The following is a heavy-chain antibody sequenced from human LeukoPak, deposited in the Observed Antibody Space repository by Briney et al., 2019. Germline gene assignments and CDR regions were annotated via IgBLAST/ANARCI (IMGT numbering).Heavy chain of an antibody. Sequence: PGGSLRLSCAASGFTFSSYWMSWVRQAPGKGLEWVANIKQDRSEKYYVDSVKGRFTISRDNAKNSLYLQMNSLRAEDTAVYYCARIKSEYWNDQGWFDPWGQGTLVTVSS. CDR1: GFTFSSYW. CDR2: IKQDRSEK. V-gene: IGHV3-7*01. J-gene: IGHJ5*02. D-gene: IGHD1-1*01. CDR3: ARIKSEYWNDQGWFDP.